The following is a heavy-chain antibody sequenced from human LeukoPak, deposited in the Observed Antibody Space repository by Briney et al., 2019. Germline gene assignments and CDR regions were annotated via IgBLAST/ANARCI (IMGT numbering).Heavy chain of an antibody. V-gene: IGHV3-23*01. D-gene: IGHD3-22*01. CDR2: ISGSSGST. Sequence: GGSLRLSCAASGFTFSSYAMSWVRQAPGKGLEWVPAISGSSGSTYYADSVKGRFTISRDNSKNTLYLQVNSLRAEDTAVYYCAKGFYYDTYAFDIWGQGTMVTVSS. J-gene: IGHJ3*02. CDR3: AKGFYYDTYAFDI. CDR1: GFTFSSYA.